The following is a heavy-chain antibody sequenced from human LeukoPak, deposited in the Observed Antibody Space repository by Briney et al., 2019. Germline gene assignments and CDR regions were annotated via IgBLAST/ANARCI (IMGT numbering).Heavy chain of an antibody. D-gene: IGHD3-22*01. CDR2: FDPEDGET. CDR1: GYTLTELS. CDR3: ATDPAYYDSSGYRDY. V-gene: IGHV1-24*01. Sequence: ASVKVSCKVSGYTLTELSMHWVRQAPGKGLEWMGGFDPEDGETIYAQKFQGRVTMTEDTSTDTAYMELSSLRSEDTAVYYCATDPAYYDSSGYRDYWGQGTLVTVSS. J-gene: IGHJ4*02.